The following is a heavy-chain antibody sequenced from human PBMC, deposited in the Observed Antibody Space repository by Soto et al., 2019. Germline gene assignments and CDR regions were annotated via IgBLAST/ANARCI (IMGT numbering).Heavy chain of an antibody. V-gene: IGHV4-59*01. Sequence: LETLSLTCTVSGGSISSYYWSWIRQPPGKGPEWIGYIYYSGSTNYNPSLKSRVTISVDTSKNQFSLKLSSVTAADTAVYYCARGRSSGYYEGDWFDPWGQGTLVTVSS. CDR3: ARGRSSGYYEGDWFDP. D-gene: IGHD3-22*01. CDR2: IYYSGST. CDR1: GGSISSYY. J-gene: IGHJ5*02.